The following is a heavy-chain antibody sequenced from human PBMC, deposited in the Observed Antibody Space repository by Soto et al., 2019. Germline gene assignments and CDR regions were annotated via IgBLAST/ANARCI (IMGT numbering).Heavy chain of an antibody. J-gene: IGHJ4*02. CDR2: ISYDGSSK. CDR3: SRDQVRGTGTVI. D-gene: IGHD1-1*01. V-gene: IGHV3-30-3*01. CDR1: GFTFSNYA. Sequence: QVQLVESGGGVVQTGRSLRLSCAASGFTFSNYAFHWVRQAPGKGLEWVAVISYDGSSKYYGDSVKGRFTISRDNSKNTMYLQMNSLRAEDTAVYYCSRDQVRGTGTVIWGQGTLVTVSS.